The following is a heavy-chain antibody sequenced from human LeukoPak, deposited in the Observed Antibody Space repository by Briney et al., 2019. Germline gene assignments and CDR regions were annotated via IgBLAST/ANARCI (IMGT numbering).Heavy chain of an antibody. J-gene: IGHJ2*01. CDR1: GYTFTGYY. V-gene: IGHV1-2*02. CDR3: ARGVRNFDL. CDR2: INPNSGGT. Sequence: ASVKVSCEASGYTFTGYYMHWLRQAPGQGLEWMGWINPNSGGTKYAQKFQGRVTMTRDTSISKAYMGLSRLRSDDTAVYYCARGVRNFDLWGRGTLVTVSS. D-gene: IGHD2-21*01.